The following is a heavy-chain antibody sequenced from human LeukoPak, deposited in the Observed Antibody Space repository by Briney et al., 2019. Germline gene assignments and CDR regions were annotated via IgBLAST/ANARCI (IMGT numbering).Heavy chain of an antibody. Sequence: GASVRVSCKVSGYTLTELSMHWVRQAPGKGLEWMGGFDPEDGETIYAQKFQGRVTMTEDTSTDTAYMELSSLRSEDTAVYYCATDLGDPGVFDYWGQGTLVTVSS. CDR3: ATDLGDPGVFDY. J-gene: IGHJ4*02. D-gene: IGHD4-17*01. V-gene: IGHV1-24*01. CDR1: GYTLTELS. CDR2: FDPEDGET.